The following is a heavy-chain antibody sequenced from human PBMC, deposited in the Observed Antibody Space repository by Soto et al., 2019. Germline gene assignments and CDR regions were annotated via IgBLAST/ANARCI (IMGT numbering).Heavy chain of an antibody. CDR1: GFTFSSYG. CDR3: AKAXVGYCGGDCFYYYGMDV. V-gene: IGHV3-30*18. CDR2: ISYDGSNK. D-gene: IGHD2-21*02. Sequence: PGGSLRLSCAASGFTFSSYGMHWVRQAPGKGLGWVAVISYDGSNKYYADSVKGRFTISRDNSKNTLYLQMNSLRAEDTAVYYCAKAXVGYCGGDCFYYYGMDVWGQGTTVTVSS. J-gene: IGHJ6*01.